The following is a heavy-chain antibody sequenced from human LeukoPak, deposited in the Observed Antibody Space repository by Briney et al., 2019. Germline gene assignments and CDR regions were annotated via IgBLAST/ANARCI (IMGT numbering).Heavy chain of an antibody. J-gene: IGHJ5*02. CDR1: GYSISSGYY. CDR3: ARATYGDYGWAWFDP. CDR2: IYRSGST. D-gene: IGHD4-17*01. Sequence: SETLSLTCTVSGYSISSGYYWGWIRQPPGKGLEWIGSIYRSGSTYYNPSLKSRVTISVDTSKNQFSLKLSSVTAADTAVYYCARATYGDYGWAWFDPWGQGTLVTVSS. V-gene: IGHV4-38-2*02.